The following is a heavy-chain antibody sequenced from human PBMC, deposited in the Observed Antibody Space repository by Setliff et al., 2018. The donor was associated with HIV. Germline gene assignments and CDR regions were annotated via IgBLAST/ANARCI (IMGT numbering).Heavy chain of an antibody. CDR1: HDSISRDYY. J-gene: IGHJ4*02. V-gene: IGHV4-38-2*02. CDR2: IYYTGST. D-gene: IGHD3-10*01. Sequence: KTSETLSLTCTVSHDSISRDYYWAWIRQPPGKGLEWIGAIYYTGSTYYNPSLRSRVTISVDTSKNQFSLKLTSVTAADTAVYYCARQPPLSALQVWFGDYWGQGILVTVSS. CDR3: ARQPPLSALQVWFGDY.